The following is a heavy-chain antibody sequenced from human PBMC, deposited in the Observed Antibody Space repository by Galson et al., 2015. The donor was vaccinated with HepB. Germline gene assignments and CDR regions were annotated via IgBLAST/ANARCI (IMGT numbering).Heavy chain of an antibody. J-gene: IGHJ4*02. CDR3: ANHKGYYDCSGYFGFDY. Sequence: SLRLSCAASGFTFSSYAMSWVRQAPGKGLEWVSGISGSGVSTYYADSVKGRFTISRDNSKNTLYLQMNSLRAEDTAVYYCANHKGYYDCSGYFGFDYWGQGTLLTVSS. CDR1: GFTFSSYA. CDR2: ISGSGVST. D-gene: IGHD3-22*01. V-gene: IGHV3-23*01.